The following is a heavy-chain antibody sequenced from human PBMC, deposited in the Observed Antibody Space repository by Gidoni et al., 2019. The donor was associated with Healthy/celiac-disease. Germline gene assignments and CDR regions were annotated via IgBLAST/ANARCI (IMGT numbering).Heavy chain of an antibody. V-gene: IGHV3-9*01. CDR1: GFAFAAYA. Sequence: VQLVDSGAGLVKPGRFLRLSCSAPGFAFAAYAMHLVTPAPGKGLEWVSGVSWNSGGIGYAEVVRGRFTITRDDAKNCLYLQMNSLRDEDTALYYCAKDMGGYCTNGVGADYYYYYGMDVWGQGTTVTVSS. J-gene: IGHJ6*02. CDR2: VSWNSGGI. D-gene: IGHD2-8*01. CDR3: AKDMGGYCTNGVGADYYYYYGMDV.